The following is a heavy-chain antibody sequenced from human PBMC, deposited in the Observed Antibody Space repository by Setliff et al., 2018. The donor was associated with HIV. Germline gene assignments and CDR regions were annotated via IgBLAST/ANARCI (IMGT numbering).Heavy chain of an antibody. CDR3: TTDLGSGRFSWNNN. Sequence: PGGSLRLSCTASGFIFGDSALSWVRQAPGKGLEWVGFIRSKAYGGTTEYAASVKGRFTISRDDSKNTLSLQMNSLKTEDTAIYYCTTDLGSGRFSWNNNWGQGTLVTVSS. V-gene: IGHV3-49*04. CDR1: GFIFGDSA. CDR2: IRSKAYGGTT. J-gene: IGHJ4*02. D-gene: IGHD1-26*01.